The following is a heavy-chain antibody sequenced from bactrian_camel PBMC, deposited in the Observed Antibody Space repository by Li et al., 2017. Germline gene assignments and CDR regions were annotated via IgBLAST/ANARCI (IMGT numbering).Heavy chain of an antibody. CDR3: VSGLLADNY. J-gene: IGHJ4*01. V-gene: IGHV3S1*01. CDR2: IATGSGNT. Sequence: HVQLVESGGGSVQAGGSLRLSCVASGYTYSSYCMAWFRQAPGEEREGVARIATGSGNTYYADSVKGRFTISRDNAKNTLYLELNSLKTEDTAMYYCVSGLLADNYWGQGTQVTVS. CDR1: GYTYSSYC. D-gene: IGHD1*01.